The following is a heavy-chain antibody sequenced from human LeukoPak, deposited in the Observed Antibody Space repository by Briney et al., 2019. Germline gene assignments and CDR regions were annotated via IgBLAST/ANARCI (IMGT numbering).Heavy chain of an antibody. Sequence: PSETLSLTCTVSGGSISSYYWSWIRQPPGKGLEWIGYIYYSGNTNRNPSLKSRVTISVDTSKNQFSLRLSSVTAADTAVYYCARGGGYSGYDPLFDYWGQGTLVTVSS. D-gene: IGHD5-12*01. CDR2: IYYSGNT. V-gene: IGHV4-59*01. CDR1: GGSISSYY. J-gene: IGHJ4*02. CDR3: ARGGGYSGYDPLFDY.